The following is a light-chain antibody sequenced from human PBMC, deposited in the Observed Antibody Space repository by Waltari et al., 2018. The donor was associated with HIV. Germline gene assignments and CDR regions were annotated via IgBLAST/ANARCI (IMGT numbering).Light chain of an antibody. V-gene: IGKV4-1*01. J-gene: IGKJ1*01. Sequence: DIVMTQSPDSLAVSLGERAPINCKSSQSLLYSTKNQTFLAWYQQKPRQPPKLLIYWASVRGSGVPDRFSASGSETDFTLTINSLQAEDVALYYCQQYYHTLWTFGRGTKVEIK. CDR1: QSLLYSTKNQTF. CDR3: QQYYHTLWT. CDR2: WAS.